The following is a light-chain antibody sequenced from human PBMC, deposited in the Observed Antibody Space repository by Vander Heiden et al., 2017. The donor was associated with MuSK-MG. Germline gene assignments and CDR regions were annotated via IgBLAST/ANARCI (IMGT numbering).Light chain of an antibody. CDR3: HQYDSFPRT. Sequence: VIWKTLSPSLLSASTGDRVTLSCRMSQGISSSLAWYQQKPGEAPELLIYATSTLLSGVPSRFSGSRSGTDFTLTISCLQSEDFATYYFHQYDSFPRTFGQGTKVEIK. CDR1: QGISSS. J-gene: IGKJ1*01. V-gene: IGKV1D-8*03. CDR2: ATS.